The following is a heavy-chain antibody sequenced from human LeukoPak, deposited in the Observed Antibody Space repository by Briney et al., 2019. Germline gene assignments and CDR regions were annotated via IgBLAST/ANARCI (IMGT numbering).Heavy chain of an antibody. V-gene: IGHV4-59*01. CDR3: ARDPRGCSGGSCYSI. Sequence: MPSETLSLTCTVSGGSISSYYWSWIRQPPGKGLEWIGYIYYSGSTNCNPSLKSRVTISADTSKNQFSLKLSSVTAADTAVYYCARDPRGCSGGSCYSIWGQGTLVTVSS. CDR1: GGSISSYY. CDR2: IYYSGST. D-gene: IGHD2-15*01. J-gene: IGHJ4*02.